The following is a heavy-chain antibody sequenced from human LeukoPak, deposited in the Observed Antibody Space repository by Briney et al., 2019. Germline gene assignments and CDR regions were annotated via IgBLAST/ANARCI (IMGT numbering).Heavy chain of an antibody. V-gene: IGHV3-21*01. CDR1: GFTFSSYS. J-gene: IGHJ3*02. Sequence: PGGSLRLSCAASGFTFSSYSMNWVRQAPGKGLEWVSSISSSSSYIYYADSVKGRFTISRDNAKNSLYLQMNSLRAEDTAVYYCARVGPADWAFDIWGQGTMVTVSS. D-gene: IGHD2-2*01. CDR2: ISSSSSYI. CDR3: ARVGPADWAFDI.